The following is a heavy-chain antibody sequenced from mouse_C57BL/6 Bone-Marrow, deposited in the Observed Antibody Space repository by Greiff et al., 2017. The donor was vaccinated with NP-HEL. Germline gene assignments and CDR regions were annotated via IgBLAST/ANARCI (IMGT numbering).Heavy chain of an antibody. CDR3: ARSYYYGSSYLAWFAY. Sequence: DVQLQESGPGLVKPSQSLSLTCSVTGYSITSGYYWNWIRQFPGNKLEWMGYISYDGSNNYNPSLKNRISITRDTSKNQFFLKLNSVTTEDTATYYCARSYYYGSSYLAWFAYWGQGTLVTVSA. CDR2: ISYDGSN. V-gene: IGHV3-6*01. J-gene: IGHJ3*01. D-gene: IGHD1-1*01. CDR1: GYSITSGYY.